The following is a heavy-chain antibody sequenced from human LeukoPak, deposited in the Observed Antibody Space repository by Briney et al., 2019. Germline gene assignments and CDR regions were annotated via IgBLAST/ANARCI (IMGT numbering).Heavy chain of an antibody. D-gene: IGHD6-6*01. J-gene: IGHJ4*02. CDR2: ISGSGGST. V-gene: IGHV3-23*01. Sequence: QSGGSLRLSCAASGFTFSSYAMSWVRQAPGKGLEWVSAISGSGGSTYYADSVKGRFTISRDNSKNTLYLQMNSLRAEDTAVYYCAKDQYSSSTRTFDYWGQGTLVTVSS. CDR3: AKDQYSSSTRTFDY. CDR1: GFTFSSYA.